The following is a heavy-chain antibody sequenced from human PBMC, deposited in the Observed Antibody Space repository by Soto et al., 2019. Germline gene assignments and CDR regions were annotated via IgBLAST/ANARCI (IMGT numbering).Heavy chain of an antibody. D-gene: IGHD2-2*02. CDR3: AVRYCSSTSCYTGSIYYYYGMDV. CDR2: IIPIFGTA. CDR1: GGTFSSYA. Sequence: QVQLVQSGAEVKKPGSSVKVSCKASGGTFSSYAISWVRQAPGQGLEWMGGIIPIFGTANYAQKFQGRVTITADASTRTAYMELSSLRSEDTAVYYCAVRYCSSTSCYTGSIYYYYGMDVWGQGTTVTVSS. J-gene: IGHJ6*02. V-gene: IGHV1-69*01.